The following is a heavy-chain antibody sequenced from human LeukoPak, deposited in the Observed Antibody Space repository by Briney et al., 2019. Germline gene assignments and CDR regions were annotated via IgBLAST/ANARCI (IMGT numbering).Heavy chain of an antibody. CDR2: ISSTSSYI. V-gene: IGHV3-21*01. CDR3: ARGTLVYQLLNNWFDP. CDR1: GFTFNSYS. Sequence: PGGSLRLSCAASGFTFNSYSMYWVRQAPGKGLEWVSSISSTSSYIYYADSVKGRFTISRDNAKNSLYLQMNSLRGEDTAVYYCARGTLVYQLLNNWFDPWGQGTLVTVSS. D-gene: IGHD2-8*01. J-gene: IGHJ5*02.